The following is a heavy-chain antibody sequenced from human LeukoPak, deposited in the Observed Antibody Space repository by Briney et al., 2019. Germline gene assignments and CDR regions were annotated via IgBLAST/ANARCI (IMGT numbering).Heavy chain of an antibody. J-gene: IGHJ4*02. CDR1: GFTFSRFP. CDR3: AKDPELPDPSDY. D-gene: IGHD1-26*01. Sequence: GGSLRLSCAASGFTFSRFPMHWVRQAPGKGLEWVSAISGSGGSTYYADSVKGRFTISRDNSKNTLYLQMNSLRAEDTAVYYCAKDPELPDPSDYWGQGTLVTVSS. CDR2: ISGSGGST. V-gene: IGHV3-23*01.